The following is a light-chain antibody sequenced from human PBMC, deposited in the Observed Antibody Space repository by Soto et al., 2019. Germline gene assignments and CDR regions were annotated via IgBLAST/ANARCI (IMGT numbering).Light chain of an antibody. V-gene: IGKV3-20*01. Sequence: DIVLTQAPGTLSLSPWERATSSCRASQSVSSSYLAWYQQKHDQAPRLLIYVAFSRATGIPDRFSGSGSGTDFTLTSRRLEPEDFSVYYCQQYGSSRTFGQGTKVEIK. CDR1: QSVSSSY. CDR3: QQYGSSRT. CDR2: VAF. J-gene: IGKJ1*01.